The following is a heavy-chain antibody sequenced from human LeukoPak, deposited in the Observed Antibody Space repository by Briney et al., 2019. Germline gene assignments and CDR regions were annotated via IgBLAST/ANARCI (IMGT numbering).Heavy chain of an antibody. D-gene: IGHD2-2*01. Sequence: ASETLSLTCTVSGGSISSSSYSWSWIRQPAGKGLEWIGRIYTSGNTNYNPSLKSRVTMSVDTSKNQFSLKLSSVTAADTAVYYCARVGRYCSSTSCLYYYYYMDVWGKGTTVTISS. V-gene: IGHV4-61*02. CDR2: IYTSGNT. CDR3: ARVGRYCSSTSCLYYYYYMDV. CDR1: GGSISSSSYS. J-gene: IGHJ6*03.